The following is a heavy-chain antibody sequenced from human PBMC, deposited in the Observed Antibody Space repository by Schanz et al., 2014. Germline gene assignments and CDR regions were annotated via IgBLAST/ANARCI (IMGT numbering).Heavy chain of an antibody. CDR2: ISGSGVIT. CDR1: GFTFSTYA. Sequence: EVQLVESGGGLVQPGGSLRLSCATSGFTFSTYAMSWVRQAPGKGLEWVSGISGSGVITYYEDSVKGRFTISRDNSKNTLYLQMNSPRAEDTAIYYFAKYRYSVFDFDYWGQGTLVTVSS. D-gene: IGHD3-16*02. V-gene: IGHV3-23*04. J-gene: IGHJ4*02. CDR3: AKYRYSVFDFDY.